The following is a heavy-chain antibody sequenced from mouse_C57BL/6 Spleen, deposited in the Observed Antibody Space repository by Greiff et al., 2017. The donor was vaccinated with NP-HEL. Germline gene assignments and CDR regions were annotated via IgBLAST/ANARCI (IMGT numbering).Heavy chain of an antibody. CDR3: ARHDTTVVSKNYFDY. D-gene: IGHD1-1*01. Sequence: EVKLQESGGDLVKPGGSLKLSCAASGFTFSSYGMSWVRQTPDKRLEWVATISSGGSYTYYPDSVKGRFTISRDNAKNTLYLQMSSLKSEDTAMYYCARHDTTVVSKNYFDYWDQGTTLTVSS. J-gene: IGHJ2*01. CDR1: GFTFSSYG. CDR2: ISSGGSYT. V-gene: IGHV5-6*01.